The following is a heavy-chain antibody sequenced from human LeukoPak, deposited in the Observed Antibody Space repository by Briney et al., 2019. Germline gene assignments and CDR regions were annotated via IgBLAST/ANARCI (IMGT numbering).Heavy chain of an antibody. CDR2: IYHSGST. V-gene: IGHV4-38-2*02. D-gene: IGHD6-6*01. J-gene: IGHJ4*02. CDR1: GYSISSGYY. Sequence: PSETLSLTCTVSGYSISSGYYWGWIRQPPGKGLERIGSIYHSGSTYYNPSLKSRVTISVDTSKNQFSLKLSSVTAADMAVYYCAREADEYSTSQAFDYWGQGTLVTVSS. CDR3: AREADEYSTSQAFDY.